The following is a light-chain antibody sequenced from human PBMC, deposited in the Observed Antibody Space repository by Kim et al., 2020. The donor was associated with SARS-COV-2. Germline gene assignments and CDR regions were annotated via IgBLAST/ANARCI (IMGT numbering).Light chain of an antibody. J-gene: IGLJ2*01. V-gene: IGLV3-19*01. CDR3: QSRDSRSNHRI. CDR1: SLRGYF. Sequence: ALGQTVKITCQGDSLRGYFATWYQQKPGQAPLLIIYDKNKRPSGIPARFSASWSGGTASLTISGAQAEDEGDYYCQSRDSRSNHRIFGGGTQVTVL. CDR2: DKN.